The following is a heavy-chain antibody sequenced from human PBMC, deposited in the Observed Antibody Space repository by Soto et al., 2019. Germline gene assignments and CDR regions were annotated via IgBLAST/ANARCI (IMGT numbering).Heavy chain of an antibody. CDR2: ISYDGSNK. CDR1: GFTFSSYG. D-gene: IGHD2-15*01. Sequence: QVQLVESGGGVVQPGRSLRLSCAASGFTFSSYGMHWVRQAPGKGLEWVAVISYDGSNKYYADSVKGRFTISRDNSKNTLYLQMNSLRAEDTAVYYCAKDQALGYCSGGSCYSSYYYYGMDVWGQGTTVTVSS. CDR3: AKDQALGYCSGGSCYSSYYYYGMDV. V-gene: IGHV3-30*18. J-gene: IGHJ6*02.